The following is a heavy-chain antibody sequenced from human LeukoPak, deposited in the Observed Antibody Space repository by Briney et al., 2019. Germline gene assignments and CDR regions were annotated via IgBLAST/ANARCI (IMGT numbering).Heavy chain of an antibody. D-gene: IGHD5-18*01. V-gene: IGHV4-59*01. CDR2: IYYSGST. CDR1: GSSISSYY. Sequence: SETLSLTCTVSGSSISSYYSSWIRQPPGKGLEWIGYIYYSGSTNYNPSPKSRVTISVDTSKNQFSLKLSSVTAADTAVYYCARVKRGYSYGLYYYYYYMDVWGKGTTVTVSS. CDR3: ARVKRGYSYGLYYYYYYMDV. J-gene: IGHJ6*03.